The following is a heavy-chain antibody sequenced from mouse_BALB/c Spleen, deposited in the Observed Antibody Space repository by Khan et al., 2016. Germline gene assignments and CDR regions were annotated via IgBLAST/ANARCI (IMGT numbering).Heavy chain of an antibody. D-gene: IGHD1-1*01. Sequence: EVQLQESGPGLVKPSQSLSLTCTVTGYSITSDYAWNWIRQFPGDKLEWMAYINYSGGTSYNPSLKSRISINRDTSKNQFFLQLNSVTAEDTATYYCARDYYGSSFFDYWGQGTLVTVSA. CDR1: GYSITSDYA. V-gene: IGHV3-2*02. J-gene: IGHJ3*01. CDR2: INYSGGT. CDR3: ARDYYGSSFFDY.